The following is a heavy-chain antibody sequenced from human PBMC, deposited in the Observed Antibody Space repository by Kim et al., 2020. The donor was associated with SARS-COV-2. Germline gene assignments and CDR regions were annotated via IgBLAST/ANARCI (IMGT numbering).Heavy chain of an antibody. J-gene: IGHJ4*02. CDR3: AKDSYCSSTRCHTGQYDY. Sequence: VKGRFTISRNNSKNTLYLQLNSLRAEDTAVYYCAKDSYCSSTRCHTGQYDYWGQGILVTVSS. D-gene: IGHD2-2*02. V-gene: IGHV3-23*01.